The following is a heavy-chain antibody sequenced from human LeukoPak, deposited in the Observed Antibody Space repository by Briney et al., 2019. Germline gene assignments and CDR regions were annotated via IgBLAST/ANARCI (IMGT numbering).Heavy chain of an antibody. Sequence: GGSLRLSCAASGFTFSSYAMHWVRQAPGKGLEWVAVISYDGSNKYYADSVKGRFTISRDNAKNTLYLQMNSLRAEDTAVYYCARGALRLGELIGYWGQGTLVTVSS. D-gene: IGHD3-16*01. CDR3: ARGALRLGELIGY. CDR2: ISYDGSNK. V-gene: IGHV3-30*04. CDR1: GFTFSSYA. J-gene: IGHJ4*02.